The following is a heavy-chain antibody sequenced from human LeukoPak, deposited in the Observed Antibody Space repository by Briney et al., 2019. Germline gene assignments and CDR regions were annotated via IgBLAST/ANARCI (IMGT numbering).Heavy chain of an antibody. J-gene: IGHJ2*01. Sequence: GGSLRLSCAASGFTFSDYYMSWIRQAPGKGLEWVSYISSSGSTIYYADSVKGRFTISRDNAKNSLYLQMNSLRAEDTAVYYCARDPTFLYCTNGVCLRGDWYFDLWGRGTLVTVSS. D-gene: IGHD2-8*01. CDR3: ARDPTFLYCTNGVCLRGDWYFDL. CDR2: ISSSGSTI. V-gene: IGHV3-11*04. CDR1: GFTFSDYY.